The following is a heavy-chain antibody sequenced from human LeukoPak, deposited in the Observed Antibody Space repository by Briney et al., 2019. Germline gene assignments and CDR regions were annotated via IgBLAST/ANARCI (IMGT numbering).Heavy chain of an antibody. D-gene: IGHD2-2*01. CDR1: GFTFSNAW. CDR3: TTLSYAAAPS. CDR2: VRSETDGGAT. Sequence: GVSLTLSCAASGFTFSNAWMIWLPQAPGKGREWVSRVRSETDGGATNYAAPVQSRVTISPDDSNNTMYLQMNSLETDDTAVYYCTTLSYAAAPSWGQGTLVTVSS. V-gene: IGHV3-15*01. J-gene: IGHJ5*02.